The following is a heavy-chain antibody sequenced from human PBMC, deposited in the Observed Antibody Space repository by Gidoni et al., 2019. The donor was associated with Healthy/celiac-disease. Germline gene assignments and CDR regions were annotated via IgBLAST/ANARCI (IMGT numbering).Heavy chain of an antibody. J-gene: IGHJ4*02. CDR1: GFTFSSYA. CDR3: ARAPSGYGSGSYFDY. Sequence: QVQLVESGGGVVQPGGSLRLPCSASGFTFSSYAMHWVRQAPGKGLEWVAVISYDGSNKYYADSVKGRFTISRDNSKNTLYLQMNSLRAEDTAVYYCARAPSGYGSGSYFDYWGQGTLVTVSS. V-gene: IGHV3-30-3*01. D-gene: IGHD3-10*01. CDR2: ISYDGSNK.